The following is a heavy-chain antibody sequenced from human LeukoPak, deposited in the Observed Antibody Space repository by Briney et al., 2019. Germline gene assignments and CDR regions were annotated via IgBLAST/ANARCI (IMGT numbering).Heavy chain of an antibody. CDR3: ARDFFVILTGYSYYYGMDV. J-gene: IGHJ6*02. Sequence: GASVKVSCKASGGTFSSYAISWVRQAPGQGLEWMGGIIPIFGTANYAQKFQGRVTITTDESTSTAYMELSSLRSEDTAVYYCARDFFVILTGYSYYYGMDVWGQGTTVTVSS. D-gene: IGHD3-9*01. CDR1: GGTFSSYA. CDR2: IIPIFGTA. V-gene: IGHV1-69*05.